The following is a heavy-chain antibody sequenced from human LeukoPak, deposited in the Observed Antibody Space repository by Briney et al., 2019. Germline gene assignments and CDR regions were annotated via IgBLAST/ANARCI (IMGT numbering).Heavy chain of an antibody. V-gene: IGHV1-3*03. CDR1: GYTFTSYA. Sequence: ASVKVSCKASGYTFTSYAMHWVRQAPGQRLEWMGWINAGNGNTKYSREFQGRATITRDTSASTAYMELSSLRSEDMAVYYCARGIALYAFDVWGQGTMVTVSS. J-gene: IGHJ3*01. CDR2: INAGNGNT. D-gene: IGHD6-13*01. CDR3: ARGIALYAFDV.